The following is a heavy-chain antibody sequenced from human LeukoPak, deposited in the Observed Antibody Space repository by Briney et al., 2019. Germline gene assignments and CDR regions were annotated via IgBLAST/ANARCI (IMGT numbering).Heavy chain of an antibody. CDR3: ARDGGYCSGGSCYNWFDP. CDR2: INPNSGGT. CDR1: GYIFTGYF. Sequence: ASVKVSCKASGYIFTGYFIHWVRQAPGQGLEWMGWINPNSGGTNYAQKFQGRVTMTRDTSISTAYMELSRLRSDDTAVYYCARDGGYCSGGSCYNWFDPWGQGTLVTVSS. J-gene: IGHJ5*02. V-gene: IGHV1-2*02. D-gene: IGHD2-15*01.